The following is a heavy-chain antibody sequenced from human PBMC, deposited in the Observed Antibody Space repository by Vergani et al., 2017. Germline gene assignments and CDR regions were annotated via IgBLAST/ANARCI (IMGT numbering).Heavy chain of an antibody. CDR1: GGSISSYY. CDR2: IYYSGST. D-gene: IGHD3/OR15-3a*01. J-gene: IGHJ4*02. V-gene: IGHV4-59*04. Sequence: QVQLQESGPGLVKPSETLSLTCTVSGGSISSYYWSWIRQPPGKGLEWIGYIYYSGSTYYNPSLKSRVTISVDTSKNQFSLKLSSVTAADTAVYYCARHWTGDANYFDYWGQGTLVTVSS. CDR3: ARHWTGDANYFDY.